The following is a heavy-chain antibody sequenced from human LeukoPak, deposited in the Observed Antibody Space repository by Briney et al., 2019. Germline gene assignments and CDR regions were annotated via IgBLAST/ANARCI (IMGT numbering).Heavy chain of an antibody. CDR3: ARGRGYYDTSGYYWQYYFDY. J-gene: IGHJ4*02. CDR1: PYVFSDGYY. Sequence: SETLSLTCSVSPYVFSDGYYWGWIRQSPGKGLEWIGSINFSGHTYYNPSLKSRVTISIDMSRNQFSLRLSSVTATDTAVYYCARGRGYYDTSGYYWQYYFDYWGQGILVTVSS. V-gene: IGHV4-38-2*02. CDR2: INFSGHT. D-gene: IGHD3-22*01.